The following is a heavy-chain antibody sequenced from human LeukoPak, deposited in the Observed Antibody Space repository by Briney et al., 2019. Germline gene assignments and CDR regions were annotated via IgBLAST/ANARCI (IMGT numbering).Heavy chain of an antibody. CDR2: INHSGST. Sequence: PSETLSLTCAVYGGSFSGYYWSWLRQPPGKGLEWVGEINHSGSTNYNPSLKSRVTISVDTSKNQFPLKLSSVTAADTAVYYCARVGWGYCSSTSCYGNNWFDPWGQGTLVTVSS. V-gene: IGHV4-34*01. CDR3: ARVGWGYCSSTSCYGNNWFDP. J-gene: IGHJ5*02. D-gene: IGHD2-2*01. CDR1: GGSFSGYY.